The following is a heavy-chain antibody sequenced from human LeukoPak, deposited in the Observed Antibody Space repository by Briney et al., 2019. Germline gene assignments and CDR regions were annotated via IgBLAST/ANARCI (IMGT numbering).Heavy chain of an antibody. Sequence: PSQTLSLTCTVSGGSISSGDYYWSWIRQPPGKGLEWIGYIYYSGSTYYNPSLKSRVTMSVDTSKNQFSLKLSSVTAADTAVYYCAREVITMVRGPFDYWGQGTLVTVSS. J-gene: IGHJ4*02. D-gene: IGHD3-10*01. CDR2: IYYSGST. CDR1: GGSISSGDYY. V-gene: IGHV4-30-4*01. CDR3: AREVITMVRGPFDY.